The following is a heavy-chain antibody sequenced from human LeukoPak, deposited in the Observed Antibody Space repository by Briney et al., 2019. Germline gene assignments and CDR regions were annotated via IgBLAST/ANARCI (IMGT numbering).Heavy chain of an antibody. J-gene: IGHJ5*02. Sequence: ASVKVSCKASGGTFSSYAISWVRQAPGQGLEWMGGIIPIFGTANYAQKFQGRVTITTDESTSTAYMELSSLRSEDTAVYYCARAPYDILTGYCNGWFDPWGQGTLVTVSS. D-gene: IGHD3-9*01. CDR3: ARAPYDILTGYCNGWFDP. CDR1: GGTFSSYA. CDR2: IIPIFGTA. V-gene: IGHV1-69*05.